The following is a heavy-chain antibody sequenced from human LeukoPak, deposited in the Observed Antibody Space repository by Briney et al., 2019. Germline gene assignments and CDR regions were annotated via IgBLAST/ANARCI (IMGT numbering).Heavy chain of an antibody. V-gene: IGHV3-21*01. D-gene: IGHD3-10*01. CDR1: GFTFSSYS. J-gene: IGHJ5*02. CDR3: VKDGEYYGSGSVGWFDP. Sequence: GGSLRLSCAASGFTFSSYSMNWVRQAPGKGLEWVSFISSSRSYIYYADSVKGRFTISRDNAKNSLYLQMNSLRAEDTAVYYCVKDGEYYGSGSVGWFDPWGQGTLVTVSS. CDR2: ISSSRSYI.